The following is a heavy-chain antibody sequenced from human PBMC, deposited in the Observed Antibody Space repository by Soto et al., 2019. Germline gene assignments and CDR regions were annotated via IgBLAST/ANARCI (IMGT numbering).Heavy chain of an antibody. D-gene: IGHD3-22*01. CDR2: IDGSGGDR. CDR3: VKEIVAGAYVETSAFDY. J-gene: IGHJ4*02. V-gene: IGHV3-23*01. Sequence: EVQLLESGGDLVQPGGSLRLSCAASGFTFSSYAMGWVRQAPGKGLEWVSGIDGSGGDRSLADSVKGRFTISRDNTKNTLYLQMDRLRVEDTARYFCVKEIVAGAYVETSAFDYWGPGTLVTVSS. CDR1: GFTFSSYA.